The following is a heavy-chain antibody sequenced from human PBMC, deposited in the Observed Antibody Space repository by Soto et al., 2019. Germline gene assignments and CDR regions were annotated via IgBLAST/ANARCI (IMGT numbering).Heavy chain of an antibody. V-gene: IGHV3-64*07. Sequence: QLVESGGALVQPGGSLRLSCAASGFIFSDYAIHWVRQAPGKGLEYGSAISSNAMSTDYADSVRGRFTISRDNSQNTVFLQMGSLTTQDMAVYFCASKGSATTASNWYFDLWGRGTLVSVSS. CDR3: ASKGSATTASNWYFDL. CDR2: ISSNAMST. J-gene: IGHJ2*01. CDR1: GFIFSDYA. D-gene: IGHD2-15*01.